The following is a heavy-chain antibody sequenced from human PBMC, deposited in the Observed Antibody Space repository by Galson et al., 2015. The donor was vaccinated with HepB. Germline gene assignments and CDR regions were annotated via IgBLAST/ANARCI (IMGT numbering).Heavy chain of an antibody. J-gene: IGHJ5*02. CDR2: INPNSGGT. CDR3: ARAGADFWSGYVNWFDP. V-gene: IGHV1-2*02. Sequence: CKASGYTFTGYYMHWVRQAPGQGLEWMGWINPNSGGTNYAQKFQGRVTMTRDTSISTAYMELSRLRSDDTAVYYCARAGADFWSGYVNWFDPWGQGTLVTVSS. D-gene: IGHD3-3*01. CDR1: GYTFTGYY.